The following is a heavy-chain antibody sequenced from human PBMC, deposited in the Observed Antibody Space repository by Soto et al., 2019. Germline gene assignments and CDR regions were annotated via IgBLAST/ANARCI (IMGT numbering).Heavy chain of an antibody. V-gene: IGHV4-4*07. CDR1: GCSTSIYY. CDR3: ATTLAAWGAFDL. Sequence: PXETLSPTCSVSGCSTSIYYWSWIRQSAGKGLEWIGRIYASRTTHYNPSLNSRVTMSVDTSRNQFSLKLSSVTATDTALYCCATTLAAWGAFDLSGQGTMVTVSS. CDR2: IYASRTT. J-gene: IGHJ3*01. D-gene: IGHD2-15*01.